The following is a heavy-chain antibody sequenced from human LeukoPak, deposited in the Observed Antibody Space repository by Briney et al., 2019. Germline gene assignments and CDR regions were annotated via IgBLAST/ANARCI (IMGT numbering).Heavy chain of an antibody. D-gene: IGHD4-17*01. CDR3: ETTVTTMVY. J-gene: IGHJ4*02. CDR1: GFTSSDYY. CDR2: ISSSGSTI. Sequence: PGGSLRLSCAASGFTSSDYYMSWIRQAPGKGLEWGSYISSSGSTIYYADSVKGRFTISRDNAKNSLYLQMNSLRAEDTAVYYCETTVTTMVYWGQGTLVTVSS. V-gene: IGHV3-11*01.